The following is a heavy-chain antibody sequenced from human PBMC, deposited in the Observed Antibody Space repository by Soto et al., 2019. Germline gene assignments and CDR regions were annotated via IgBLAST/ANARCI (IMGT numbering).Heavy chain of an antibody. CDR2: ISGSGDST. CDR1: GFTFSNYV. CDR3: AKVRVLSYCSRFSSYSKILRGFHP. V-gene: IGHV3-23*01. Sequence: EVQLLESGGGLLHPGGSLRLSCVASGFTFSNYVMSWVRQAPGKGLEWVSTISGSGDSTYYADSVKGRFTISRDNSNTVLFFQMNRRRAHDRAVYYCAKVRVLSYCSRFSSYSKILRGFHPWGQGTLVTVSS. D-gene: IGHD2-2*01. J-gene: IGHJ5*02.